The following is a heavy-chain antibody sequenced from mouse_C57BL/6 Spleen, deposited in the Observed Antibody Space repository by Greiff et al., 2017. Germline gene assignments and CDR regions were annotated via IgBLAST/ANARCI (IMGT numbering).Heavy chain of an antibody. CDR1: GYAFSSSW. CDR3: TISNTTVVAADV. V-gene: IGHV1-82*01. D-gene: IGHD1-1*01. CDR2: IYPGDGDT. J-gene: IGHJ2*01. Sequence: VQLQQSGPELVKPGASVKISCKASGYAFSSSWMNWVKQRHGKGLEWIGRIYPGDGDTNYNGKFKGKATLTADKSSSTAYMQLSSLTSEDSAVYCCTISNTTVVAADVWGKGTTLTVSS.